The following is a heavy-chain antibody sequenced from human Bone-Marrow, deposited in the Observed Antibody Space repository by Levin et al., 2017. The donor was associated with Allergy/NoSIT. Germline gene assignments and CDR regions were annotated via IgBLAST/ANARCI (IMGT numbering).Heavy chain of an antibody. D-gene: IGHD5-12*01. CDR2: ISGTGGST. Sequence: PGESLKISCAASGFTFSSYAMSWVRQAPGKGLAWVSTISGTGGSTYYADSVKGRFTISRDNSKNTLYLQMNSLRAEDTAIFYCAKSRGYDLEDYYFHYWGQGTLVTVSS. CDR1: GFTFSSYA. J-gene: IGHJ4*02. CDR3: AKSRGYDLEDYYFHY. V-gene: IGHV3-23*01.